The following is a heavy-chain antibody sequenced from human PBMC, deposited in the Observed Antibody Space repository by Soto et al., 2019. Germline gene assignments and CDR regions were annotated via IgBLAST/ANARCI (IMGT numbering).Heavy chain of an antibody. V-gene: IGHV4-4*07. J-gene: IGHJ5*02. D-gene: IGHD1-1*01. CDR1: GASISGFC. CDR3: VRDGTKTLRDWFDP. CDR2: IYATGTT. Sequence: SETLSLTCTVSGASISGFCWSWIRKSAGKGLEWIGRIYATGTTDYNPSLKSRVMMSVDTSKKQFSLKLRSVTAADTAVYYCVRDGTKTLRDWFDPWGQGMSVTVSS.